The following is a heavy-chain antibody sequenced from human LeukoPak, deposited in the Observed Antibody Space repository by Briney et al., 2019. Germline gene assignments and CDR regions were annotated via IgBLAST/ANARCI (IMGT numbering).Heavy chain of an antibody. V-gene: IGHV4-59*08. CDR3: ARMGGYSGYATH. CDR2: IHYSGST. Sequence: SETLSLTCTVSGGSISSYYWSWIRQPPGKGLEWIGYIHYSGSTNYNPSLKSRATISLDKSNNQFSLKLSSVTAADTAVYYCARMGGYSGYATHWGQGTLVTVSS. J-gene: IGHJ4*02. D-gene: IGHD5-12*01. CDR1: GGSISSYY.